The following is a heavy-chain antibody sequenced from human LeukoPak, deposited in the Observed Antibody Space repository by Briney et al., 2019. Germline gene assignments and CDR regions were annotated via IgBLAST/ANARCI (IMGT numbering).Heavy chain of an antibody. Sequence: GGSLRLSCTTSGFTFSMYDMHWVRQAPGKGLEWVAVIRYDGSNEDYLDSVKGRFTISRDNSKNTLYLQMNSLRAEDTAVYYCAKDYGTYDFWSHMDVWGKGTTVTVSS. CDR2: IRYDGSNE. J-gene: IGHJ6*03. CDR3: AKDYGTYDFWSHMDV. V-gene: IGHV3-30*02. CDR1: GFTFSMYD. D-gene: IGHD3-3*01.